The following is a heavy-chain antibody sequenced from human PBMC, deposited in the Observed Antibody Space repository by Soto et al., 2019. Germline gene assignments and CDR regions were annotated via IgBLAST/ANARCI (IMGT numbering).Heavy chain of an antibody. J-gene: IGHJ4*02. CDR2: IYYSGST. V-gene: IGHV4-59*01. D-gene: IGHD3-22*01. Sequence: SETLSLTCTVSGGSISSYYWSWIRQPPGKGLEWIGYIYYSGSTNYNPSLKSRVTISVDTSKNQFSLKLSSVTAADTAVYYCARGYYYDSSGYYRLYYFDYWGQGTLVTVS. CDR1: GGSISSYY. CDR3: ARGYYYDSSGYYRLYYFDY.